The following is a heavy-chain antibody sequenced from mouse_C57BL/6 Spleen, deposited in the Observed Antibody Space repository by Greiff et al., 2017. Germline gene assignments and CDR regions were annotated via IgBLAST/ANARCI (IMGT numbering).Heavy chain of an antibody. CDR3: ARRTAQGYYAMDY. V-gene: IGHV1-64*01. CDR1: GYTFTSYW. CDR2: IHPNSGST. D-gene: IGHD3-2*02. J-gene: IGHJ4*01. Sequence: VQLQQSGAELVKPGASVKLSCKASGYTFTSYWMHWVKQRPGQGLEWIGMIHPNSGSTNYNEKFKSKATLTVDKSSSTAYMQLSSLTSEDSAVYYCARRTAQGYYAMDYWGQGTSVTVSS.